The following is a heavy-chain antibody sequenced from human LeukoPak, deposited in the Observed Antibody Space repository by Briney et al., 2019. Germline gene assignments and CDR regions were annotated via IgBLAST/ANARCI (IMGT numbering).Heavy chain of an antibody. J-gene: IGHJ4*02. CDR2: IYYSGST. D-gene: IGHD6-13*01. CDR1: GGSISSYY. CDR3: ARDRGGLADKPLFDY. Sequence: PSETLSLTCTVSGGSISSYYWGWIRQPPGKGLEWIGDIYYSGSTNSNPSLKSRVTLSVDPSKNQFSLMLSSVTAADTAVYYCARDRGGLADKPLFDYWGQGTLVTVSS. V-gene: IGHV4-59*01.